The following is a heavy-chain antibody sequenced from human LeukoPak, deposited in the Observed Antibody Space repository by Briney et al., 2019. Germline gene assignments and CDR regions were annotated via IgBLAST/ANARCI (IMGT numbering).Heavy chain of an antibody. CDR2: INHSGST. Sequence: GSLRLSCAASGFTFSSYGMSWVRQPPGKGLEWIGEINHSGSTNYNPSLKSRVTISVDTSKNQFSLKLSSVTAADTAVYYCARRSRGYCSSTSCSRFDYWGQGTLVTVSS. D-gene: IGHD2-2*01. CDR1: GFTFSSYG. J-gene: IGHJ4*02. CDR3: ARRSRGYCSSTSCSRFDY. V-gene: IGHV4-34*01.